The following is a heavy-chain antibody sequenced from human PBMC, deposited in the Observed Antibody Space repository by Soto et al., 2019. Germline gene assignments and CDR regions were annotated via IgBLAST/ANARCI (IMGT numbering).Heavy chain of an antibody. CDR2: IYYSGST. D-gene: IGHD3-10*01. CDR1: GGSISSYY. Sequence: PSETLSLTCTVSGGSISSYYWSWIRQPPGKGPEWIGYIYYSGSTNYNPSLKSRVTISVDTSKNQFSLKLSSVTAADTAVYYCARVGYYGSGSYYNLGWFDPWGQGTLVTVSS. V-gene: IGHV4-59*01. J-gene: IGHJ5*02. CDR3: ARVGYYGSGSYYNLGWFDP.